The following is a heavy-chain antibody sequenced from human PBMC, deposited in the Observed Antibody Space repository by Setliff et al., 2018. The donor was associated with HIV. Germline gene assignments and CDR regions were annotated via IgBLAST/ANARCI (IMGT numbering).Heavy chain of an antibody. CDR2: INHSGST. V-gene: IGHV4-34*01. Sequence: SETLSLTCAVYGGSFSGYYWSWIRQPPGKGLEWIGEINHSGSTNYNPSLKSRVTISVDTSKNQFSLKLSSVTAADTAVYYCARSLIAAADRGWFDPWGQGTLVTVPS. J-gene: IGHJ5*02. D-gene: IGHD6-25*01. CDR1: GGSFSGYY. CDR3: ARSLIAAADRGWFDP.